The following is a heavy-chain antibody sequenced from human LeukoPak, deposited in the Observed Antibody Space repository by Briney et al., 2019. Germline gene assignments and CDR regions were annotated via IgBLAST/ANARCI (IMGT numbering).Heavy chain of an antibody. CDR1: GGSISSGDYY. D-gene: IGHD3-10*01. CDR3: AREIGDYYGSGRSRTPDNWFDP. V-gene: IGHV4-30-4*01. Sequence: SETLSLTCTVSGGSISSGDYYGSWIRQPPGKGLEWIGYIYYSGSTYYNPSLKSRVTISVDTSKNQFSLKLSSVTVADTAVYYCAREIGDYYGSGRSRTPDNWFDPWGQGTLVTVSS. J-gene: IGHJ5*02. CDR2: IYYSGST.